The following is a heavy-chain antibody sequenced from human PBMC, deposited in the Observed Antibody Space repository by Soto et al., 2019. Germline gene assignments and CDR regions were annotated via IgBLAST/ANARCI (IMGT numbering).Heavy chain of an antibody. V-gene: IGHV3-66*04. CDR1: GLIVSSNY. Sequence: PGGSLRLSCAASGLIVSSNYMSWVRQAPGKGLEWVAFIYSGGITDYADSVKGRFTISRDKSKNTLYLQMKSLRADDTAVYYCARRIAAAGHRFDPWGQGTLVIVSS. J-gene: IGHJ5*02. D-gene: IGHD6-13*01. CDR2: IYSGGIT. CDR3: ARRIAAAGHRFDP.